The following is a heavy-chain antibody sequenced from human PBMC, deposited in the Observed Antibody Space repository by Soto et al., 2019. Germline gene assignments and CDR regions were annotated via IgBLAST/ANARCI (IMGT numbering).Heavy chain of an antibody. CDR3: ARVREGIVVVPAARRDYYYYYMDV. D-gene: IGHD2-2*01. Sequence: GGSLRLSCAASGFTFDDYGMSWVRQAPGKGLEWVSGINWNGGSTGYADYVKGQFTISRHNAKNSLYLQMNSLRAEDTALYHCARVREGIVVVPAARRDYYYYYMDVWGKGTTVTVSS. J-gene: IGHJ6*03. CDR2: INWNGGST. CDR1: GFTFDDYG. V-gene: IGHV3-20*01.